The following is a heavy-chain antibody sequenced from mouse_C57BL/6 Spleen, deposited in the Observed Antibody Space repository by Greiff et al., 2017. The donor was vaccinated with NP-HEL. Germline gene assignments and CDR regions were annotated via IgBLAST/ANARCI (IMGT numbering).Heavy chain of an antibody. D-gene: IGHD3-2*02. J-gene: IGHJ4*01. V-gene: IGHV10-1*01. CDR2: IRSKSNNYAT. CDR1: GFSFNTYA. CDR3: VRLDSSGYDYYAMDY. Sequence: EVQLVESGGGLVQPKGSLKLSCAASGFSFNTYAMNWVRQAPGKGLEWVARIRSKSNNYATYYADSVKDRFTISRDDSESMLYLQMNNLKTEDTAMYYCVRLDSSGYDYYAMDYWGQGTSVTVSS.